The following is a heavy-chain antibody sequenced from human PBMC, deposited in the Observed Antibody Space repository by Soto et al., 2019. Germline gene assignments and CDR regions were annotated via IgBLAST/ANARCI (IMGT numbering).Heavy chain of an antibody. CDR1: GYSFGTSG. D-gene: IGHD3-22*01. V-gene: IGHV1-18*01. CDR2: ISAYNGNT. J-gene: IGHJ4*02. CDR3: ARAGQYYDSSGYAN. Sequence: QVKLVQSGTEVKKPGASMKVSCKASGYSFGTSGISWVRQAPGQGLGWMGGISAYNGNTNYEQKLQDRVTMTTDTSTNTAYLELRSLRSDDTAVYYCARAGQYYDSSGYANWGQGTLVTVSS.